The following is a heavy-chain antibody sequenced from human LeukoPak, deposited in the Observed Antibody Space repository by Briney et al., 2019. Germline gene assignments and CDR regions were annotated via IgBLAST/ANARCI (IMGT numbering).Heavy chain of an antibody. CDR3: TTGYDSSGYYYLLDY. J-gene: IGHJ4*02. CDR2: IKSKTDGGTT. Sequence: NPGGSLRHSCAASGFTFSSYWMNWVRQAPGKGLEWVGRIKSKTDGGTTDYAAPVKGRFTISRDDSKNTLYLQMNSLKTEDTAVYYCTTGYDSSGYYYLLDYWGQGTLVTVSS. D-gene: IGHD3-22*01. CDR1: GFTFSSYW. V-gene: IGHV3-15*07.